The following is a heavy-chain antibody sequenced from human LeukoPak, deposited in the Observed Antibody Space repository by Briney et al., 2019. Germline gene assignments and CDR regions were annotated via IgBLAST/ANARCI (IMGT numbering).Heavy chain of an antibody. V-gene: IGHV1-18*01. CDR2: ISANNGNT. J-gene: IGHJ4*02. D-gene: IGHD3-22*01. CDR3: ARDRGHDSGGYFRY. CDR1: GYTFTTYG. Sequence: ASVTVSCKASGYTFTTYGISWVRQAPGQGLEWMGWISANNGNTNYAQKLQGRVTMTTDTSTTTAYMELRSLGSDDTAVYYCARDRGHDSGGYFRYWGQGTLVTVSS.